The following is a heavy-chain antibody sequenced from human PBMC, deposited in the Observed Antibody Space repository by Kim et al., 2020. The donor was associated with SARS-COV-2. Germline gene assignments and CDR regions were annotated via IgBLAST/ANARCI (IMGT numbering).Heavy chain of an antibody. D-gene: IGHD1-26*01. Sequence: GGSLRLSCVASGFTFSSHVMSWVRQAPGKGLEWVSTIRTSVGSTYLADSVKGRFAVSRDNSKNTLYLQMDSLRAEDTAVYYCASRPLENGGSYFWGQGTLVTVSS. CDR2: IRTSVGST. CDR3: ASRPLENGGSYF. J-gene: IGHJ4*02. V-gene: IGHV3-23*01. CDR1: GFTFSSHV.